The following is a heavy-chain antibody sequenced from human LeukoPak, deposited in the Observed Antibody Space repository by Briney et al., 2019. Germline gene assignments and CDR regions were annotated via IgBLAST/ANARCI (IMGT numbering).Heavy chain of an antibody. V-gene: IGHV3-30*02. CDR1: GFTFSSYG. CDR2: IRYDGSNK. D-gene: IGHD2-15*01. Sequence: PGGSLRLSCAASGFTFSSYGMHWVRQAPGKGLEWVTFIRYDGSNKYYADSVKGRFTISRDNSKNTLYLRMNSLRAEDTAVYYCARDLSYCSGGSCYGGWFDPWGQGTLVTVSS. CDR3: ARDLSYCSGGSCYGGWFDP. J-gene: IGHJ5*02.